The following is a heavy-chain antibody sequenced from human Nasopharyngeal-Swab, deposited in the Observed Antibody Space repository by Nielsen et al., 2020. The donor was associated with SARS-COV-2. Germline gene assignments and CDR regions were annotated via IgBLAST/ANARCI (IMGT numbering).Heavy chain of an antibody. J-gene: IGHJ4*02. Sequence: WIRQPPGKGLEWVAVISYDGSNKYYADSVKGRFTISRDNSKNTLYLQMNSLRAEDTAVYYCARGRRGSGWYDPGPDTPIPGGLGYFDYWGQGTLVTVSS. CDR3: ARGRRGSGWYDPGPDTPIPGGLGYFDY. V-gene: IGHV3-30*04. D-gene: IGHD6-19*01. CDR2: ISYDGSNK.